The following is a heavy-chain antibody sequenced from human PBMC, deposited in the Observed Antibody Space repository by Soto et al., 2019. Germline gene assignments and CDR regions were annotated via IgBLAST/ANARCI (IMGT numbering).Heavy chain of an antibody. V-gene: IGHV1-69*13. J-gene: IGHJ5*02. CDR3: AREVRDYCSGGSCYNWFDP. CDR2: IIPIFGTA. CDR1: GGTFSSYS. Sequence: SVNVSCKASGGTFSSYSISWVRQAPGQGLEWMGGIIPIFGTANCAQKFQGRVTITADESTSTAYMELSSLRSEDTAVYYCAREVRDYCSGGSCYNWFDPWGQGTLVTVSS. D-gene: IGHD2-15*01.